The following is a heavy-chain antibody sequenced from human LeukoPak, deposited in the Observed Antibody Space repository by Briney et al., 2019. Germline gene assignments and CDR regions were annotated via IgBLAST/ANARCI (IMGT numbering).Heavy chain of an antibody. D-gene: IGHD6-6*01. V-gene: IGHV4-61*08. CDR3: ASGAKSYSSSSGQYFQH. CDR2: IYYSGST. J-gene: IGHJ1*01. CDR1: GGSISSGGYY. Sequence: SETLSLTCTVSGGSISSGGYYWSWIRQPPGKGLEWIGYIYYSGSTNYNPSLKSRVTISVDTSKNQFSLKLSSVTAADTAVYYCASGAKSYSSSSGQYFQHWGQGTLVTVSS.